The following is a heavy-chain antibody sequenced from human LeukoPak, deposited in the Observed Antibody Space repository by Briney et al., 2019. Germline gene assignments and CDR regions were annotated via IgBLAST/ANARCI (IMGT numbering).Heavy chain of an antibody. CDR1: GYSFTSYW. V-gene: IGHV3-7*01. J-gene: IGHJ4*02. D-gene: IGHD3-3*02. CDR3: ARRTYLHFWSGYYNDF. Sequence: GESLKISCKGSGYSFTSYWIGWVRQAPGKGLEWVANINQDESEKYYVDSVKGRLTISRDNAKNSLYLQMNSLRAEDTAVYYCARRTYLHFWSGYYNDFWGQGPLVTVSS. CDR2: INQDESEK.